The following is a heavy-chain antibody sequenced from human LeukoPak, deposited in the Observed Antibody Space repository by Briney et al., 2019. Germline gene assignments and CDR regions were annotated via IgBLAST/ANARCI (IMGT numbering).Heavy chain of an antibody. Sequence: SETLSLTCGVYGGSFSGYYWNGIRQSPGKGLEWIGEINHSGSTNYNPSLKSRVTMSVDTSQKQFSLRLTSVRAADTAVYYCARGRYLTTLGGAAAGFLDYWGQGTVVTVSS. J-gene: IGHJ4*02. CDR2: INHSGST. CDR1: GGSFSGYY. V-gene: IGHV4-34*01. D-gene: IGHD6-13*01. CDR3: ARGRYLTTLGGAAAGFLDY.